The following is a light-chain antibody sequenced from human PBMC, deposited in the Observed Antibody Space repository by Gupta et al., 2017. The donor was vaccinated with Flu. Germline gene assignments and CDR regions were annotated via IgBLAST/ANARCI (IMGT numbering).Light chain of an antibody. J-gene: IGKJ3*01. V-gene: IGKV1-39*01. Sequence: DRVTITCRASQSIARYLNWYQQKPGKAPKLLIYAASSLQSEVPSRFSGSGSGTDFSLTISSLQPEDFATYYCQESYNTPLFTFGPGTKVDIK. CDR2: AAS. CDR1: QSIARY. CDR3: QESYNTPLFT.